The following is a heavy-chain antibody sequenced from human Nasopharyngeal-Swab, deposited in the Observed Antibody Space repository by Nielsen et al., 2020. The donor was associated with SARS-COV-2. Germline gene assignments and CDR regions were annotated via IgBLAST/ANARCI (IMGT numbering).Heavy chain of an antibody. CDR3: SRRGYYDTSGYN. CDR2: IFYTGTT. Sequence: ETLSLTCTVSGCSISSSRYYWGWIRQPPGKGLEWIGTIFYTGTTYYNPSLNSRVTISVDTSKNQFSLNLSSVTAADTAVYYCSRRGYYDTSGYNWGQGTLVTVSS. D-gene: IGHD3-22*01. J-gene: IGHJ4*02. CDR1: GCSISSSRYY. V-gene: IGHV4-39*01.